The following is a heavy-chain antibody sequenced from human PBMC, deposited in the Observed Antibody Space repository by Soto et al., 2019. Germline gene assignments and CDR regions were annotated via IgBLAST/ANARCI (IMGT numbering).Heavy chain of an antibody. D-gene: IGHD6-6*01. V-gene: IGHV1-8*01. CDR1: GYTFTSYD. CDR2: MNPNSGNT. CDR3: ARVARIAARPRGYYYYGMDV. Sequence: ASVKVSCKASGYTFTSYDINWVRQATGQGLEWMGWMNPNSGNTGYAQKFQGRVTMTRNTSISTAYMELSSLRSEDTAVYYCARVARIAARPRGYYYYGMDVWGQGTTVTVS. J-gene: IGHJ6*02.